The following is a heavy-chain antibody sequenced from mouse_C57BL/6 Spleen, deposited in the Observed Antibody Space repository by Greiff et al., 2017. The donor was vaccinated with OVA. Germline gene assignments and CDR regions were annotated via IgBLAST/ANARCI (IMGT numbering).Heavy chain of an antibody. Sequence: VQLQQSGAELARPGASVKLSCKASGYTFTSYGISWVKQRTGQGLEWIGEIYPRSGNTYYNEKFKGKATLTADKSSSTAYMELRSLTSEDSAVXFCARGTYYSNYGAYWGQGTLVTVSA. D-gene: IGHD2-5*01. J-gene: IGHJ3*01. V-gene: IGHV1-81*01. CDR2: IYPRSGNT. CDR3: ARGTYYSNYGAY. CDR1: GYTFTSYG.